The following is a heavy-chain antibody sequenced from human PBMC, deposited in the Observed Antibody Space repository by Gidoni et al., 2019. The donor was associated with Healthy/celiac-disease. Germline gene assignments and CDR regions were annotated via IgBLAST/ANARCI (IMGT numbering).Heavy chain of an antibody. CDR2: VYSGGYT. CDR1: GFTVSSNY. J-gene: IGHJ4*02. V-gene: IGHV3-53*01. Sequence: EVQLVESGGGLIQPGGSLRLSCAASGFTVSSNYMSWVRQAPGKGLDWVSVVYSGGYTYYADSVKGRFTISRDNSKNTLYLQMNSLRAEDTAVYYCARGAYCGGDCYLTPFYFDYWGQGTLVTVSS. D-gene: IGHD2-21*02. CDR3: ARGAYCGGDCYLTPFYFDY.